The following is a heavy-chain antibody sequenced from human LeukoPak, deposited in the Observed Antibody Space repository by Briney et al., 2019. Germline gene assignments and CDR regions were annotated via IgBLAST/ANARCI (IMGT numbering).Heavy chain of an antibody. V-gene: IGHV3-7*01. CDR2: IKQDGSEK. D-gene: IGHD3-22*01. CDR1: EFTFRSYW. J-gene: IGHJ5*02. Sequence: GGSLRLSCAASEFTFRSYWMRWVRQAPGKGLEWVANIKQDGSEKNYVDSVKGRFTISRDNAKNTLYLQMNSLRAEDAAVYYCARDGSSGYETNWFDPWGQGTLVTVSS. CDR3: ARDGSSGYETNWFDP.